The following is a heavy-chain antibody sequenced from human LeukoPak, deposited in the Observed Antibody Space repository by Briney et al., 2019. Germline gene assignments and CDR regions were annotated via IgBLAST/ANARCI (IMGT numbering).Heavy chain of an antibody. CDR3: ARDLVWFGEPKGYYNYMDV. D-gene: IGHD3-10*01. CDR1: GGSISSGTYY. Sequence: SETLSLTCTVSGGSISSGTYYWGWVRQPPGKGLEWIGTIYYSGTTYYNPSLKSRVTISIDTSKNHFSLKLSSVTAADTAIYYCARDLVWFGEPKGYYNYMDVWGKGTTVTVSS. V-gene: IGHV4-39*07. CDR2: IYYSGTT. J-gene: IGHJ6*03.